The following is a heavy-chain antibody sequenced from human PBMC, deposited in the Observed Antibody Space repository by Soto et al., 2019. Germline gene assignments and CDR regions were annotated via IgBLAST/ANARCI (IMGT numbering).Heavy chain of an antibody. D-gene: IGHD3-10*01. Sequence: SETLSLTCTVSGGSISSSSYYWGWIRQPPGKGLEWIGSIYYSGSTYYNPSLKSRVTISVDTSKNQFSLKLSSVTAADTAVYYCARLYYYGSGSYYFDYWGQGTLVTVSS. CDR1: GGSISSSSYY. CDR3: ARLYYYGSGSYYFDY. J-gene: IGHJ4*02. V-gene: IGHV4-39*01. CDR2: IYYSGST.